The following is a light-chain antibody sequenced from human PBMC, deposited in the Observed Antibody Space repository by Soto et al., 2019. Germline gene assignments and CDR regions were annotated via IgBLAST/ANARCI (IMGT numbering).Light chain of an antibody. CDR3: QQYNNWPRT. Sequence: EIVMTQSPATLSVSPGERATLSCRASQSVSSNLAWYQQKPGQAPRLLIYGASTRATDIPARFSGSGSGTEFTLTISSLQSEDFAVYYCQQYNNWPRTFXQGTKVDIK. J-gene: IGKJ1*01. CDR2: GAS. V-gene: IGKV3-15*01. CDR1: QSVSSN.